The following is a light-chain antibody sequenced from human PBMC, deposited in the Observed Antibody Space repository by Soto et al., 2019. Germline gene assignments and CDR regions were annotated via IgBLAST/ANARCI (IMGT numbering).Light chain of an antibody. V-gene: IGKV3-11*01. CDR1: QSVSNY. CDR2: DAS. J-gene: IGKJ5*01. CDR3: QQRSNWPPST. Sequence: EIVLTQSPATLSLSPGERATLSCRASQSVSNYLAWYQQKPGQAPRLLIYDASNRATGIPARFSGSGSGTDFTLTISSLEAEDFAAYYCQQRSNWPPSTFGQGTRLEIK.